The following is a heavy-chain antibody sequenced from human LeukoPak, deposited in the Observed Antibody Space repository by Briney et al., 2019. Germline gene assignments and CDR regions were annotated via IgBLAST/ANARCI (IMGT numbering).Heavy chain of an antibody. V-gene: IGHV4-61*02. CDR2: IYNCEST. D-gene: IGHD4-17*01. Sequence: PSEALSVTRLVSGGSLSQCRYHELWMPHPAGEGLEGIGRIYNCESTIHNPPLKSRVPISVDTSKNHFSLTQSSVTAAATAVYYCARIIKLGHYGAKDYFDYWGQGTLVTVSS. CDR1: GGSLSQCRYH. J-gene: IGHJ4*02. CDR3: ARIIKLGHYGAKDYFDY.